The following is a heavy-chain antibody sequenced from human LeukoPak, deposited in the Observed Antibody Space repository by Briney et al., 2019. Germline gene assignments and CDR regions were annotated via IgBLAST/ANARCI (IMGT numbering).Heavy chain of an antibody. CDR2: IIPIFGTA. J-gene: IGHJ6*03. D-gene: IGHD4-11*01. CDR1: GYTFTGYY. CDR3: ASPTVTTFPNSYYYYYMDV. Sequence: ASVKVSCKASGYTFTGYYMHWVRQAPGQGLEWMGGIIPIFGTANYAQKFQGRVTITTDESTSTAYMELSSLRSEDTAVYYCASPTVTTFPNSYYYYYMDVWGKGTTVTVSS. V-gene: IGHV1-69*05.